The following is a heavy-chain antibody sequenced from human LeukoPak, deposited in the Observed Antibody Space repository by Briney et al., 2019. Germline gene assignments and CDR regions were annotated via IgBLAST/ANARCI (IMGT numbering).Heavy chain of an antibody. J-gene: IGHJ4*02. CDR2: INTDTGNP. CDR3: GRDPKLGIRGYTYGYIDY. Sequence: ASVKVSCKASGYTFTKYGVYWVRQAPGQGLEWMGWINTDTGNPTYAQGFTGRFVFSLDTSVSTAYLQISGLQADDTAVYYCGRDPKLGIRGYTYGYIDYWGQGTLVTVSS. CDR1: GYTFTKYG. V-gene: IGHV7-4-1*02. D-gene: IGHD5-18*01.